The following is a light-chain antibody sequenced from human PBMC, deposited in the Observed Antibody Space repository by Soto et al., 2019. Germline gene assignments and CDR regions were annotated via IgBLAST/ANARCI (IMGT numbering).Light chain of an antibody. CDR2: DAS. CDR3: QQRSNWRSLT. Sequence: EIVSTQSPATLSFSPGEIATLSCRAIQRVSSYFAWYQQQPLQAPSLLIYDASNTATAIPPTFSGSGSGTAFTPPTSSLEPADFAAYYCQQRSNWRSLTFGQGTRLEIK. V-gene: IGKV3-11*01. CDR1: QRVSSY. J-gene: IGKJ5*01.